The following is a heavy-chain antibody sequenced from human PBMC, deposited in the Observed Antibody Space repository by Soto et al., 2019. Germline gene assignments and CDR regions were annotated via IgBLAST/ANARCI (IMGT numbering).Heavy chain of an antibody. CDR3: ARDWGIITFGGVIVIPTHFYY. V-gene: IGHV1-2*02. CDR1: GYTFTGYY. Sequence: ASVKVSCKASGYTFTGYYMHWVRQAPGQGLEWMGWINPNNGSTNYAQKLQGRVTMTRDTSTSTAYMELSRLRSDDTAVYYCARDWGIITFGGVIVIPTHFYYWGQGTLVPVSS. J-gene: IGHJ4*02. D-gene: IGHD3-16*02. CDR2: INPNNGST.